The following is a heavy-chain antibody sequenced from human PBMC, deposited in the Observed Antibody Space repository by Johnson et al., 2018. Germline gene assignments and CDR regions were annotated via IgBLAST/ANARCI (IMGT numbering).Heavy chain of an antibody. CDR2: ISSSGSTI. J-gene: IGHJ3*02. CDR3: ARVEGNYYESSGYPFDALDI. V-gene: IGHV3-11*04. Sequence: QVQLVQSGGGLVEPGGSLRLSCAASGFTFSDYYMSWIRQAPGKGLEWVSYISSSGSTIYYADSVKGRFPISRDNAKNSLYLQMNSLRAEDTAVYYCARVEGNYYESSGYPFDALDIWGQGTTVTVSS. D-gene: IGHD3-22*01. CDR1: GFTFSDYY.